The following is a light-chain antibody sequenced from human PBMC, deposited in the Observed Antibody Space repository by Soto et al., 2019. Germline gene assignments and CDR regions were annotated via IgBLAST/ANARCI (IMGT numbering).Light chain of an antibody. V-gene: IGKV3-20*01. J-gene: IGKJ2*01. Sequence: EIVLTQSPGTLSLSPGETATLSCRASQTVSGSYLVWYQQKPGQAPRLLIYGASSRATGIPDRFSGSGSGTDFTLTISRLEPEDFAVYYCQHYHRSMYTFGQGTRLEIK. CDR2: GAS. CDR1: QTVSGSY. CDR3: QHYHRSMYT.